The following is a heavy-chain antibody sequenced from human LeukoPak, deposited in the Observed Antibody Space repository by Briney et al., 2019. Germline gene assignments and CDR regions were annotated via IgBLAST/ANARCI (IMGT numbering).Heavy chain of an antibody. V-gene: IGHV3-11*05. J-gene: IGHJ4*02. CDR2: ISSSSSYT. Sequence: GGSLRLSCAASGFTFSDYYMSWIRQSPGKGLEWVSYISSSSSYTNYADSVKGRFTISRDNAKNSLYLQMNSLRAEDTAVYYCAREAVRGVTIDQWGQGTLVTVCS. CDR1: GFTFSDYY. CDR3: AREAVRGVTIDQ. D-gene: IGHD3-10*01.